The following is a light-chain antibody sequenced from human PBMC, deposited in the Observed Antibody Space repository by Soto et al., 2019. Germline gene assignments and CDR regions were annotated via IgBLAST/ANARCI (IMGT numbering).Light chain of an antibody. CDR2: TAS. CDR1: QGISSY. J-gene: IGKJ1*01. V-gene: IGKV1-9*01. CDR3: LQLNSYPRT. Sequence: IQLTQSPSSLSASVADRVTITCRASQGISSYLDWYQQTKGKAPKILIYTASTLQSGVPSRFRGSGSGTDFTLALSSLQPDDFETYYCLQLNSYPRTFGQGTKVDI.